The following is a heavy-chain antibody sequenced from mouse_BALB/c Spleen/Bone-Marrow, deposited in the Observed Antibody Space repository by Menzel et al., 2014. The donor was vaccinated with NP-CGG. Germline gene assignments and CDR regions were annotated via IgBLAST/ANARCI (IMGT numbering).Heavy chain of an antibody. Sequence: EVNVVESGGGLVLPGGSLKLSCAASGFDFSRYWMSWVRQAPGKGLEWIGEINPDSRTINYSPSLKDKFIISRDNAKNTLYLRLNKVRSEDTALYYCARPDYYGYLNYWGQGTTLTVSS. CDR1: GFDFSRYW. CDR2: INPDSRTI. V-gene: IGHV4-1*02. J-gene: IGHJ2*01. CDR3: ARPDYYGYLNY. D-gene: IGHD1-1*01.